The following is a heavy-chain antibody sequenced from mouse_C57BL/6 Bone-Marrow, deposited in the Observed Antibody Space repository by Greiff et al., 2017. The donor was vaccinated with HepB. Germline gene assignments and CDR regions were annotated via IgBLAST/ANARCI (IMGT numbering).Heavy chain of an antibody. CDR1: GYTFTSYG. D-gene: IGHD1-1*01. Sequence: VQLQESGAELARPGASVKLSCKASGYTFTSYGISWVKQRTGQGLEWIGEIYPRSGNTYYNEKFKGKATLTADKSSSTAYMELRSLTSEDSAVYFWERGYSYCYGSSCDYWGQGTTLTVSS. CDR3: ERGYSYCYGSSCDY. CDR2: IYPRSGNT. V-gene: IGHV1-81*01. J-gene: IGHJ2*01.